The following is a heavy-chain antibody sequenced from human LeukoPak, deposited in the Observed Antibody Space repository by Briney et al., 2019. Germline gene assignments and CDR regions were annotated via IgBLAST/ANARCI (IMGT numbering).Heavy chain of an antibody. D-gene: IGHD5-12*01. J-gene: IGHJ4*02. Sequence: SETLSLTCTVSGGSISSGSYYWSWIRQPPGKGLEWIGYIYYSGSTNYNPSLKSRVTISVDTSKNQFSLKLSSVTAADTAVYYCASGYGKYYFDYWGQGTLVTVSS. CDR3: ASGYGKYYFDY. CDR1: GGSISSGSYY. CDR2: IYYSGST. V-gene: IGHV4-61*01.